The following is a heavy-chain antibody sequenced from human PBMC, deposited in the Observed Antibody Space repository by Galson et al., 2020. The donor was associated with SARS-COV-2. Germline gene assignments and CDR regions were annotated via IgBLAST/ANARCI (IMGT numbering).Heavy chain of an antibody. CDR2: ISYDGSNK. J-gene: IGHJ4*02. D-gene: IGHD3-10*01. CDR3: ASLITMVRGVMNS. Sequence: GESLKISCAASGFTFSSYAMHWVRQAPGKGLEWVAVISYDGSNKYYADSVKGRFTISRDNSKNTLYLQMNSLRAEDTAVYYCASLITMVRGVMNSWGQGTLVTVSS. CDR1: GFTFSSYA. V-gene: IGHV3-30*04.